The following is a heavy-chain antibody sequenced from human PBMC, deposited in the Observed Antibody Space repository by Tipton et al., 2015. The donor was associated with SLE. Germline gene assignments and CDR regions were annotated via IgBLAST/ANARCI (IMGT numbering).Heavy chain of an antibody. V-gene: IGHV3-21*01. J-gene: IGHJ4*02. Sequence: SLRLSCAASGFTFSSYNMNWVRQAPGKGLEWVSSISSSSSFIYYADSVKGRFTISRDNAKNSLYLQMNSLRAEDTAVYYCARGRGSSWYYSDYWGQGTLVTVSS. D-gene: IGHD6-13*01. CDR3: ARGRGSSWYYSDY. CDR2: ISSSSSFI. CDR1: GFTFSSYN.